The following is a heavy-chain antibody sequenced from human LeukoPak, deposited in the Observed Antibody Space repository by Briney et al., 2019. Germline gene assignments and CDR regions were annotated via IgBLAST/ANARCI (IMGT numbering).Heavy chain of an antibody. CDR3: AKLQKGYDSSGPLDY. D-gene: IGHD3-22*01. CDR1: GFTFSSYG. V-gene: IGHV3-30*02. Sequence: PGGSLRLSCAASGFTFSSYGMHWVRQAPGKGLEWVAFIRYDGSNKYYADSVKGRFTISRDSSKNTLQMNSLRAEDTAVYYCAKLQKGYDSSGPLDYWGQGTLVTVSS. J-gene: IGHJ4*02. CDR2: IRYDGSNK.